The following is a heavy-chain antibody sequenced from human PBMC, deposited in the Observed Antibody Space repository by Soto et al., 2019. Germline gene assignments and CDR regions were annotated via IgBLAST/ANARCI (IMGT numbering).Heavy chain of an antibody. Sequence: QVKLVQSGGEVKKPGASVKVSCKASGYTFNSYGISWVRQAPGQGLEWMGWIRVKNGNTNYAQNFQGRFTMTTDTSTSTAYMELRSLRSDDTAVYYCARGPTVGDIWGQGTMVTVSS. CDR1: GYTFNSYG. J-gene: IGHJ3*02. CDR3: ARGPTVGDI. CDR2: IRVKNGNT. D-gene: IGHD2-21*02. V-gene: IGHV1-18*01.